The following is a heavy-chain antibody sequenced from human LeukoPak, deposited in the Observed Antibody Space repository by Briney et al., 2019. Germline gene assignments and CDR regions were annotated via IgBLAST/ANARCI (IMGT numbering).Heavy chain of an antibody. Sequence: GGSLRLSCAASGFTFSSYWMSWVRQAPGKGLEWVANIKQDGSEKYYVDSVKGRFTISRDNAKDSLYLQMNSLRAEDTAVYYCARDFHRIAAVGRWDYWGQGTLVTVSS. V-gene: IGHV3-7*01. CDR3: ARDFHRIAAVGRWDY. CDR1: GFTFSSYW. D-gene: IGHD6-13*01. J-gene: IGHJ4*02. CDR2: IKQDGSEK.